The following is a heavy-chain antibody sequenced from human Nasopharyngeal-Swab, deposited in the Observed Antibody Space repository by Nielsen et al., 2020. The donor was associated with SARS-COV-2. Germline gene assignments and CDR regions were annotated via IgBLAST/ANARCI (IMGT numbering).Heavy chain of an antibody. D-gene: IGHD3-22*01. Sequence: SETLSLTCTVSGGSVSSGSYYWGWIRQPPGKGLEWIGYIYYSGSTNYNPPLKSRVTISVDTSKNQFSLKLSSVTAADTAVYYCATEGYDRRYYYYGMDVWGQGTTVTVSS. J-gene: IGHJ6*02. CDR3: ATEGYDRRYYYYGMDV. CDR1: GGSVSSGSYY. CDR2: IYYSGST. V-gene: IGHV4-61*01.